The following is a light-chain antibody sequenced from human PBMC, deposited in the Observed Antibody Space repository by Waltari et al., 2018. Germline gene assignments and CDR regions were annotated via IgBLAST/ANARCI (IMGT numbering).Light chain of an antibody. CDR3: MQAAEWPLT. CDR2: QVS. CDR1: QSPVFFNGNTS. V-gene: IGKV2-30*01. J-gene: IGKJ4*01. Sequence: EVVMNQSPLALAVTLGQSASISCRSSQSPVFFNGNTSLTWFPQRPCQSPRRLIYQVSNLDSGVPDRFSGSGSGTEFTLRISSVEAEDVGVYYCMQAAEWPLTFGGGTRVEIK.